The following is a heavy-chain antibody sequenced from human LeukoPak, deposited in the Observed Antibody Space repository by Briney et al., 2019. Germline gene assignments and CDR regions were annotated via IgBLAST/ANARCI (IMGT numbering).Heavy chain of an antibody. V-gene: IGHV4-59*01. D-gene: IGHD2-2*01. CDR1: RGSFSTYY. Sequence: SETLSLTCTVSRGSFSTYYWSWIRQPPGKELEWIGYIHYSGTTNYSPSLNSRVTISVDTSKNQFSLRLSSVTAADTAVYYCARVSSTTSAIRYWGQGTLVTVSS. CDR2: IHYSGTT. CDR3: ARVSSTTSAIRY. J-gene: IGHJ4*02.